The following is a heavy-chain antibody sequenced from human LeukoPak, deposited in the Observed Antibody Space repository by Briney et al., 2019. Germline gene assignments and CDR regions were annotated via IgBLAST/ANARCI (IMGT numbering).Heavy chain of an antibody. Sequence: ASVKVSCKVSGYILSALSMHWVRQTPGKGLEWMGGFHPEDGETIYAQKFQGRVTMTGDTSTDTAYMELSSLRSEDSAVYYCATGIVVAGTGYYFDYWGQGTMVTVSS. CDR2: FHPEDGET. CDR1: GYILSALS. V-gene: IGHV1-24*01. J-gene: IGHJ4*02. CDR3: ATGIVVAGTGYYFDY. D-gene: IGHD6-19*01.